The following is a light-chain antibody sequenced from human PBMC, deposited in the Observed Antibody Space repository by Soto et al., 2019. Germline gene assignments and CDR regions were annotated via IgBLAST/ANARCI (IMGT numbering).Light chain of an antibody. J-gene: IGLJ1*01. V-gene: IGLV1-40*01. CDR3: QSYDNSLRAYV. CDR2: DNT. Sequence: QSVLTQPASVSGAPGQSVSISCTGTTSNLGAGYDVHWYQHLPGTAPTLLISDNTNRPSGVPDRFSGSKSGSSASLAISGLQSEDEADYYCQSYDNSLRAYVFGPGTKLTVL. CDR1: TSNLGAGYD.